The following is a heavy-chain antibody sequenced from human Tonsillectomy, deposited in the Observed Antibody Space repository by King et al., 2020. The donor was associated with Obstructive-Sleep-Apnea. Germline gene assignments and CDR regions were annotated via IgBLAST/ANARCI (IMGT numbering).Heavy chain of an antibody. CDR1: GLTFNTYG. J-gene: IGHJ4*02. D-gene: IGHD1-20*01. Sequence: VQLVESGGGVVQPGRSLRLSCAASGLTFNTYGMHWVRQAPGKGLEWVAVIWHDGSEKYYADPVKGRFTISRDNSKNTLYLQMNSLRAEDTAVCYCASQKYSTNWYAVDYWGQGTLVTVSS. CDR2: IWHDGSEK. V-gene: IGHV3-33*01. CDR3: ASQKYSTNWYAVDY.